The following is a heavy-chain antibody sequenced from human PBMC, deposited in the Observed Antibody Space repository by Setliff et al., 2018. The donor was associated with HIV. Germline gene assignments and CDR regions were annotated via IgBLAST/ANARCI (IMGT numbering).Heavy chain of an antibody. CDR3: AREPDKIAAADS. D-gene: IGHD6-13*01. CDR1: GGSLSAYS. CDR2: INHSRST. Sequence: SETLSLTCAVYGGSLSAYSWTWIRQPPEKGLEWIGEINHSRSTKYNPSLKSRAAISIDTSKNQFFLKLKSVTVADTAVYYCAREPDKIAAADSWGQGTQVTVSS. J-gene: IGHJ4*02. V-gene: IGHV4-34*01.